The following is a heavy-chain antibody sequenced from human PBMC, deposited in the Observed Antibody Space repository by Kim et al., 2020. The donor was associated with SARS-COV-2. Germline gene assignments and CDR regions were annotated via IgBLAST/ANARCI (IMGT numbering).Heavy chain of an antibody. Sequence: GNTNYAQKLQGRVTMTTDTSTSTAYMELRSLRSDDTAVYYCARVSDAFDIWGQGTMVTVSS. J-gene: IGHJ3*02. V-gene: IGHV1-18*01. CDR3: ARVSDAFDI. CDR2: GNT.